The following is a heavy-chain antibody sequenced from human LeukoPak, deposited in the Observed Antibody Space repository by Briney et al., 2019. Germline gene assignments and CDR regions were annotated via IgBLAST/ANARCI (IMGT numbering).Heavy chain of an antibody. Sequence: GGSLKLSCAASGFTFSSYAMSWVRQAPGKGLEWVSAISGSGGSTYYADSVKGRFTISRDNSKNTLYLQMNSLRAEDTAVYYCAKAGPGYSSGWYRYWGQGTLVTVSS. CDR1: GFTFSSYA. J-gene: IGHJ4*02. D-gene: IGHD6-19*01. CDR3: AKAGPGYSSGWYRY. CDR2: ISGSGGST. V-gene: IGHV3-23*01.